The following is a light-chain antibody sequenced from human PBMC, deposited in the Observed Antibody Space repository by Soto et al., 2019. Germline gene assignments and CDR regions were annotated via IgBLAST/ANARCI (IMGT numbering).Light chain of an antibody. CDR2: SNS. J-gene: IGLJ1*01. CDR1: SSNIGGNT. CDR3: ATWDDGLSAYV. Sequence: QSVLTQPPSASGTPGQRVTFSCSGSSSNIGGNTVSWFQHLPRTAPKLLIFSNSQRPSGVPDRFSGAKSGTSASLAISGLQSEDEANYDCATWDDGLSAYVFGTGTKVTVL. V-gene: IGLV1-44*01.